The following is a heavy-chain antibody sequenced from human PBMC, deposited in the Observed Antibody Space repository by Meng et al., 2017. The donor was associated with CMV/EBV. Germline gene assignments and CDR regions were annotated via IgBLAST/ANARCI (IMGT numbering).Heavy chain of an antibody. V-gene: IGHV3-21*01. Sequence: GESLKISCAASGFTFSSYSMNWVRQAPGKGLEWVSSISSSSYIYYADSVKGRFTISRDNAKNSLYLQMNSLRAEDTAVYYCARETIVVVPAGKRGWFDPWGQGTLVTVSS. CDR2: ISSSSYI. CDR3: ARETIVVVPAGKRGWFDP. J-gene: IGHJ5*02. D-gene: IGHD2-2*01. CDR1: GFTFSSYS.